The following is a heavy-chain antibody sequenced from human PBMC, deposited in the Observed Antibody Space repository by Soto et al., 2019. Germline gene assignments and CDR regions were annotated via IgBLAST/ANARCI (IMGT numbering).Heavy chain of an antibody. CDR3: AKGRNIAVDFFGGMDV. J-gene: IGHJ6*02. D-gene: IGHD6-19*01. CDR2: ISSDGSDK. CDR1: GFTFRTYG. Sequence: QVRLVESGGGVVQPGRSLRLSCAGSGFTFRTYGIHWVRQAPGKGLEWVAVISSDGSDKYYAESVKGRFTISRDNSKNTLYLQMSSLRAEDTAVYYCAKGRNIAVDFFGGMDVWGQGTTVTVSS. V-gene: IGHV3-30*18.